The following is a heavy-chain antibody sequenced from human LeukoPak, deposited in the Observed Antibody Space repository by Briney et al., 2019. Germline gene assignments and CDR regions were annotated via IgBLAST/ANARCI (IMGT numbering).Heavy chain of an antibody. Sequence: PSETLSLTCTVSGGSVSSGSYYWSWIRQPPGKGLEWIGYIYYSGSTYYNPSLKSRVTISVDTSKNQFSLKLSSVTAADTAVYYCARGAGYVALVDYWGQGTLVTVSS. D-gene: IGHD5-12*01. CDR3: ARGAGYVALVDY. J-gene: IGHJ4*02. CDR1: GGSVSSGSYY. V-gene: IGHV4-31*03. CDR2: IYYSGST.